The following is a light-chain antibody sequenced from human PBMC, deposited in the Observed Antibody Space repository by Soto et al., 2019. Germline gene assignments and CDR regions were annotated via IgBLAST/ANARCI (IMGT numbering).Light chain of an antibody. CDR2: GAS. V-gene: IGKV3-20*01. Sequence: DTVLTQSPGTLSLSPGERATLSCRASQTVSSAYLAWFQQKPGQAPRLLIYGASSRATGIPDRLSGAGSGTEFTLTISRVAPDDYEVYYCQQYNTSQWKFGKGTKVDI. CDR1: QTVSSAY. J-gene: IGKJ1*01. CDR3: QQYNTSQWK.